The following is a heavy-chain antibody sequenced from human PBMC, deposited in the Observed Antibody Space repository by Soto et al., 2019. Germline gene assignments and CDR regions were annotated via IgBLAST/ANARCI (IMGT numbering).Heavy chain of an antibody. CDR3: AGDPDSHYNDSHAYSYP. D-gene: IGHD3-22*01. Sequence: QVQLVQSGAEVKKPGSAVKLSCKASGGTFSTYTITWVRQAPGQGLEWMGRIIPIIGIINYAQKCQGRVTITTDKFTGTAYMELTRLRSDDTAVYYCAGDPDSHYNDSHAYSYPWGQGTLVTVSS. CDR2: IIPIIGII. V-gene: IGHV1-69*08. J-gene: IGHJ5*02. CDR1: GGTFSTYT.